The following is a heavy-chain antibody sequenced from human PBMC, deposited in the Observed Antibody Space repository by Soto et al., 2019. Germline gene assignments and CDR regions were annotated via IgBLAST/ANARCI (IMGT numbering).Heavy chain of an antibody. J-gene: IGHJ6*02. D-gene: IGHD5-12*01. CDR3: ARCGYPAGYYGMDV. V-gene: IGHV1-3*01. CDR2: INAGNGNT. Sequence: ASVKVSCKASGYTFTSYAMHWVRQAPGQRLEWMGWINAGNGNTKYSQKLQGRVTITRDTSASTAYMELSSLRSEDTAVYYCARCGYPAGYYGMDVWGQGTTVTVSS. CDR1: GYTFTSYA.